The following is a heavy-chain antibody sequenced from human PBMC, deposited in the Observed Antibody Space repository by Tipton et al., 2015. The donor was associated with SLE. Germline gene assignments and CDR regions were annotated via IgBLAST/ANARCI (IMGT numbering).Heavy chain of an antibody. V-gene: IGHV4-34*01. CDR3: ARAYAGDVDY. CDR1: GGSSSGYY. J-gene: IGHJ4*02. D-gene: IGHD2-2*01. CDR2: INHSGST. Sequence: TLSLTCAVYGGSSSGYYWSWIRQPPGKGLEWIGEINHSGSTNYNPSLKSRVTISVDTSKNQLSLKLSSVTAADTAVYYCARAYAGDVDYWGQGTLVTVSS.